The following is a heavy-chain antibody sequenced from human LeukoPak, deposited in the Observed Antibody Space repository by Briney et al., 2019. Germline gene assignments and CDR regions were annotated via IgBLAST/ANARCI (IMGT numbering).Heavy chain of an antibody. V-gene: IGHV4-34*01. Sequence: SETLSLTCAVYGGSFSGYYWSWIRQPPGKGLEWIGEINHSGSTNYNPSLKSRVTISVDTSKNQFSLKLSSVTAADTAVYYCARGGRLRFYYDYMDVGGKGTTVTVSS. CDR3: ARGGRLRFYYDYMDV. J-gene: IGHJ6*03. CDR2: INHSGST. D-gene: IGHD3-16*01. CDR1: GGSFSGYY.